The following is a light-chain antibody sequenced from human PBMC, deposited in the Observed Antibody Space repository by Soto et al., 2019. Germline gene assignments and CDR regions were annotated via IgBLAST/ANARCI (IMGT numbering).Light chain of an antibody. Sequence: EIVMTQFPATLSVSPGETATLSCRASQSVSSNLAWYQQKPGQAPRLLIYVASTRATGIPARFTGSGSGTEFTLTISSLQSEDFAVYYCQQYINWPRTFGQGTKLEIK. J-gene: IGKJ2*01. V-gene: IGKV3-15*01. CDR2: VAS. CDR1: QSVSSN. CDR3: QQYINWPRT.